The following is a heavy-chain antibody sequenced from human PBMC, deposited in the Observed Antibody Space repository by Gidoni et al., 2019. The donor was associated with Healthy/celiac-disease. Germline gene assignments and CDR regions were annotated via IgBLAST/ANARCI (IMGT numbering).Heavy chain of an antibody. CDR3: AKCSSMIVVVPSDY. Sequence: VQLVESGGCVAQPGWSLRLSCAASRFSFSSYGMHWVRQAPGKGLEWVAVISYNGSNKYYADAVKGRFAISRDNSENTLYLQMNSLRAEDTAVYYCAKCSSMIVVVPSDYWGQGTLVTVSS. D-gene: IGHD3-22*01. CDR1: RFSFSSYG. CDR2: ISYNGSNK. J-gene: IGHJ4*02. V-gene: IGHV3-30*18.